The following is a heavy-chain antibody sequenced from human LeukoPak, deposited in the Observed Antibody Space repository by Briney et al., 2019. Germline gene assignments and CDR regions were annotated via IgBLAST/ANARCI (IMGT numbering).Heavy chain of an antibody. D-gene: IGHD6-13*01. CDR1: GFTFTSSA. CDR3: ARDRGISWYDSLGY. J-gene: IGHJ4*02. V-gene: IGHV1-58*02. Sequence: GTSVKVSCKASGFTFTSSAMQWVRQARGQRLEWIGWIVVGSGNTNYAQKFQERVTITRDMSTSTAYMELSSLRSEDTAVYYCARDRGISWYDSLGYWGQGTLVTVSS. CDR2: IVVGSGNT.